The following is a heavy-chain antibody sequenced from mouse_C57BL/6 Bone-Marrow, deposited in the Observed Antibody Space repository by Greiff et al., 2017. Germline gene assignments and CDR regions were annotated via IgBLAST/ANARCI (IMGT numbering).Heavy chain of an antibody. CDR2: INYDGSST. CDR3: ALILLGY. J-gene: IGHJ2*01. V-gene: IGHV5-16*01. CDR1: GFTFSDYY. Sequence: DVHLVESEGGLVQPGSSMKLSCTASGFTFSDYYMAWVRQVPEKGLEWVANINYDGSSTYYLDSLKSRFIISRDNAKNILYLQMSSLKSEDTATYYCALILLGYWGQGTTLTVSS. D-gene: IGHD4-1*01.